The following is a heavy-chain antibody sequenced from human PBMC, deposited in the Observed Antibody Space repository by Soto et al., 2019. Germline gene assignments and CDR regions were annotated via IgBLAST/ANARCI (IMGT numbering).Heavy chain of an antibody. CDR2: VGGSGSDT. CDR3: AKRQSFDFWSGYLPFFDY. V-gene: IGHV3-23*01. J-gene: IGHJ4*02. CDR1: AINFRSYA. D-gene: IGHD3-3*01. Sequence: GGSLRLSCSASAINFRSYAMSWGRQAPGKGLEWVSAVGGSGSDTYYADSVKGRFTISRDDSKNTLYLHMSSLRVEDTAIYYCAKRQSFDFWSGYLPFFDYWGQGTPVTVSS.